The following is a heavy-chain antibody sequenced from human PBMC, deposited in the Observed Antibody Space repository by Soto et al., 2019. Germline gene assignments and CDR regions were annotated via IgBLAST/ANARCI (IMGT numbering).Heavy chain of an antibody. CDR1: GFTFRSYV. CDR2: ISGSGDST. D-gene: IGHD5-12*01. Sequence: PGGSLRLSCAASGFTFRSYVMTWVRQAPGMGLEWVSLISGSGDSTYYADSVKGRFTISRDNSKNTVYLQMNSLRAEDTAAYYRAKGGYTKLYGYFDFWGQGALVTVSS. CDR3: AKGGYTKLYGYFDF. V-gene: IGHV3-23*01. J-gene: IGHJ4*02.